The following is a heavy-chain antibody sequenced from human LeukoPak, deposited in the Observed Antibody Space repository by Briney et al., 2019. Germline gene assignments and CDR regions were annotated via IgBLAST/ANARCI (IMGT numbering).Heavy chain of an antibody. D-gene: IGHD6-6*01. J-gene: IGHJ6*03. V-gene: IGHV3-23*01. CDR1: GFTFSYYG. CDR2: IGGSGGRS. CDR3: AKVPQLVLNYYYMDV. Sequence: GGSLRLSCAASGFTFSYYGMSWVRQAPGKGLEWVSAIGGSGGRSSYADSVAGRFTISRDNSKNTLYPQMNSLRAEDTAVYYCAKVPQLVLNYYYMDVWGKGTTVTVSS.